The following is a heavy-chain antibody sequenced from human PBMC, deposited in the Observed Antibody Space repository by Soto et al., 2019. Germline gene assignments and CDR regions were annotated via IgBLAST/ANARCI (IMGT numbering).Heavy chain of an antibody. Sequence: SVKVSCKASGYTFTSYNMHWVRQAPGQRLEWMGWINAGNDNTKYSQKFQDRVTFTRDTSATTAYLELRSLRSEDTAVYYCARGSIHHFLGGSHHYYFDYWGQGTLVTV. V-gene: IGHV1-3*01. CDR3: ARGSIHHFLGGSHHYYFDY. J-gene: IGHJ4*02. D-gene: IGHD3-3*02. CDR2: INAGNDNT. CDR1: GYTFTSYN.